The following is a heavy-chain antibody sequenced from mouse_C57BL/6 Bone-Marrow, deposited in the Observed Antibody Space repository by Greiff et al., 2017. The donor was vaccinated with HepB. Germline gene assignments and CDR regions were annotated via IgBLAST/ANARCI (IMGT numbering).Heavy chain of an antibody. Sequence: VKLQQPGAELVKPGASVKVSCKASGYTFTSYWMHWVKQRPGQGLEWIGRIHPSDSDTNYNQKFKGKATLTVDKSSSTAYMQLSSLTSEDSAVYYCAAFYGSSLFAYWGQGTLVTVSA. V-gene: IGHV1-74*01. J-gene: IGHJ3*01. CDR2: IHPSDSDT. D-gene: IGHD1-1*01. CDR1: GYTFTSYW. CDR3: AAFYGSSLFAY.